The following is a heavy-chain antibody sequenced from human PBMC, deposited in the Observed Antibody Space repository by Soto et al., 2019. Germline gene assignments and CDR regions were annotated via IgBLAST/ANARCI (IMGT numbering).Heavy chain of an antibody. CDR2: ISGSGGST. CDR1: GFTFSSYA. Sequence: GGSLRLSCAASGFTFSSYAMSWVRQAPGKGLEWVSAISGSGGSTYYADSVKGRFTISRDNSKNTLYLQMNSLRAEDTAVYYCAKARRDCYKILRHFDYWGQGTLVTVSS. CDR3: AKARRDCYKILRHFDY. V-gene: IGHV3-23*01. D-gene: IGHD2-21*01. J-gene: IGHJ4*02.